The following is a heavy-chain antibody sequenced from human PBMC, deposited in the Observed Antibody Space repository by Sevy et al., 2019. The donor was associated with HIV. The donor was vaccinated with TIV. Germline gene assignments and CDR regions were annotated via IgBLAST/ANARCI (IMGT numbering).Heavy chain of an antibody. CDR1: GFTFSSYG. D-gene: IGHD2-21*02. J-gene: IGHJ1*01. CDR3: AKDPFPDDVVVTAIGYFQH. Sequence: GGSLRLSCAASGFTFSSYGMHWVRQAPGKGLEWVAVISYDGSNKYYADSVKGRFTISRDNSKNTLYLQMNSLRAEDTAVYYCAKDPFPDDVVVTAIGYFQHWGQSTLVTVSS. CDR2: ISYDGSNK. V-gene: IGHV3-30*18.